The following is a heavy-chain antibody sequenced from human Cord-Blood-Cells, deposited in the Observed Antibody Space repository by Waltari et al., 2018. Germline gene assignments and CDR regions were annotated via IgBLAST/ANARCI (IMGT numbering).Heavy chain of an antibody. CDR3: ARVGGFGSGSYYFDY. J-gene: IGHJ4*02. CDR2: IYHSGST. D-gene: IGHD3-10*01. CDR1: GYSIRSGYY. V-gene: IGHV4-38-2*02. Sequence: QVQLQESGPGLVKPSETLSLTCTVSGYSIRSGYYWGWIRQPPGKGLEWIGSIYHSGSTYYNPSLKSRVTISVDTSKNQFSLKPSSVTAADTAVYYCARVGGFGSGSYYFDYWGQGTLVTVSS.